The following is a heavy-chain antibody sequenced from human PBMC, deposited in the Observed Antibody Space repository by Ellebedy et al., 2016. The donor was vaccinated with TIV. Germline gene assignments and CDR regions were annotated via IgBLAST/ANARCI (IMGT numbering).Heavy chain of an antibody. D-gene: IGHD3-16*02. CDR2: IIASGGST. J-gene: IGHJ4*02. Sequence: PGGSLRLSCAASGFTFSSLAMNWVRQAPGRGLYWVSGIIASGGSTDYADSVKGRFTISRDNSKNMLYLRINSLIAEDTAVYYCAKDFVTPGPGWGQGTLVTVSS. V-gene: IGHV3-23*01. CDR1: GFTFSSLA. CDR3: AKDFVTPGPG.